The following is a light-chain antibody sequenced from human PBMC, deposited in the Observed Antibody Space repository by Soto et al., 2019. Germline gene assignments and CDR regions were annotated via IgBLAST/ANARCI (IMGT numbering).Light chain of an antibody. J-gene: IGKJ1*01. Sequence: EIVMTQSPATLSVSPGERGTLSCRASQSVSSNLAWYQQKPGQAPRLLIYGASTRATGIPARFSGSGSGTEFTLTISSLQSEDLAVYYCQQYNNWPRTFGQGTKVDI. CDR2: GAS. CDR3: QQYNNWPRT. CDR1: QSVSSN. V-gene: IGKV3-15*01.